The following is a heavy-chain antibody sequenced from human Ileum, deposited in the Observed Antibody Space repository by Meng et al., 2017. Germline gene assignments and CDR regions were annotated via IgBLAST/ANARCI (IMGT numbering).Heavy chain of an antibody. D-gene: IGHD1-26*01. CDR3: ARRVGATPYAYNWLDP. Sequence: VQIPQWGAGLLKPSENLSLTCGCYGGSFSGYYWSWIRQPPGKGLEGIGEIDHSGGTNYNPSLKNRVTISVDTSNNRFSLKLSSVKAADTALYFCARRVGATPYAYNWLDPWGQGTLVTVSS. V-gene: IGHV4-34*01. CDR2: IDHSGGT. J-gene: IGHJ5*02. CDR1: GGSFSGYY.